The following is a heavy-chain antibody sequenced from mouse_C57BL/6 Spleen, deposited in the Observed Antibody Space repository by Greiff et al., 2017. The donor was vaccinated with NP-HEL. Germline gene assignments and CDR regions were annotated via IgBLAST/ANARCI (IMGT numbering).Heavy chain of an antibody. Sequence: VQLQQSGPELVKPGASVKISCKASGYAFSSSWMNWVKQRPGKGLEWIGRIYPGDGDTNYNGKFKGKATLTADKSSSTAYMQLSSLTAEDSAVYFCAGTGIAYWGQGTLVTVSA. J-gene: IGHJ3*01. D-gene: IGHD4-1*01. CDR1: GYAFSSSW. V-gene: IGHV1-82*01. CDR2: IYPGDGDT. CDR3: AGTGIAY.